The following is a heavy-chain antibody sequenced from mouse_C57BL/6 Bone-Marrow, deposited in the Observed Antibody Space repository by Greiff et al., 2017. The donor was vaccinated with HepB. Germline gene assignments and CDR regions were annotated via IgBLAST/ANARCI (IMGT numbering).Heavy chain of an antibody. CDR3: ARREGYYEVMDY. Sequence: QVQLQQPGAELVKPGASVKMSCKASGYTFTSYWITWVKQRPGQGLEWIGDIYPGSGSTNYNEKFKSKATLTVDTSSSTAYMQLSSLTSEDSAVYYCARREGYYEVMDYWGQGTSVTVSS. J-gene: IGHJ4*01. D-gene: IGHD2-3*01. V-gene: IGHV1-55*01. CDR2: IYPGSGST. CDR1: GYTFTSYW.